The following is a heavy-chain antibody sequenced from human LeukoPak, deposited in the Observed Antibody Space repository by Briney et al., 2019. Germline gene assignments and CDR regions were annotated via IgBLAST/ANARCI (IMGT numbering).Heavy chain of an antibody. Sequence: GGSLRLSCAASGFTFDDYAMHWVRHAPGKGLEWVSLISWDGGLTYYADSVEGRFTISRDNSKNSLYLQMNSLRTEDTALYYCAKPRRGTITTGPAYTHWGQGTLVTVSS. J-gene: IGHJ4*02. CDR1: GFTFDDYA. CDR3: AKPRRGTITTGPAYTH. V-gene: IGHV3-43D*03. D-gene: IGHD4-11*01. CDR2: ISWDGGLT.